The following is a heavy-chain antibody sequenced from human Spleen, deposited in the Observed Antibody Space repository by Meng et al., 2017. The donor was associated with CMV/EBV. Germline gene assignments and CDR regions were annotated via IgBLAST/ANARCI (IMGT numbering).Heavy chain of an antibody. D-gene: IGHD1-26*01. Sequence: ASVKVSCKASGYTFPNFGITWVRQAPGQGLEWMGWISPKHGKTNYAQKFQGRVTMSTDTSTNTAYMDLRSLRSDDTAVYYCARDPAVFEGATPFDYWGQGTLVTVSS. CDR3: ARDPAVFEGATPFDY. CDR2: ISPKHGKT. V-gene: IGHV1-18*01. J-gene: IGHJ4*02. CDR1: GYTFPNFG.